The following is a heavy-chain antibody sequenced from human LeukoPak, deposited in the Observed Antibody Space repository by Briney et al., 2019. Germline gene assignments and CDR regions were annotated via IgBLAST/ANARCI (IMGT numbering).Heavy chain of an antibody. Sequence: SETLSLTCTVSGVSINSGDYYWGWIRQPPGKGLEWIGTIYYSGRTYYNPPLKSRVTISEDTSKNQFSLRLTSVTAADTAIYYCGRHRTAVNKYGPYDAFDIWGQGTMVTVSS. V-gene: IGHV4-39*01. CDR3: GRHRTAVNKYGPYDAFDI. CDR2: IYYSGRT. CDR1: GVSINSGDYY. J-gene: IGHJ3*02. D-gene: IGHD3-10*01.